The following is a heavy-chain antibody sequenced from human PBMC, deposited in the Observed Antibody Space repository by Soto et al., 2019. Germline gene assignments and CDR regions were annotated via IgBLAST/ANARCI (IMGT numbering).Heavy chain of an antibody. D-gene: IGHD5-12*01. CDR3: AKEVVATMHYYYYYYGMDV. J-gene: IGHJ6*02. V-gene: IGHV3-23*01. CDR2: ISGSGGST. Sequence: GGSLRLSCAASGFTFSSYAMSWVRQAPGKGLEWVSAISGSGGSTYYADSVKRRFTISRDNSKNTLYLQMNSLRAEDTAVYYCAKEVVATMHYYYYYYGMDVWGQGTTVTVSS. CDR1: GFTFSSYA.